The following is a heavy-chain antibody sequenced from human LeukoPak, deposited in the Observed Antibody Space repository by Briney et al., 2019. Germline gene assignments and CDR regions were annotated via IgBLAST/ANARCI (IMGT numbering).Heavy chain of an antibody. Sequence: SETLSLTCAVSGGSINIISYYWGWIRQPPGKGLEWTGSMYYSGNTYYNPSLKSRVTMSVDTSKNQFSLKLSSVTAADTAVYYCARRPAYYFDYWGQGTLVTVSS. J-gene: IGHJ4*02. CDR1: GGSINIISYY. CDR3: ARRPAYYFDY. CDR2: MYYSGNT. V-gene: IGHV4-39*01.